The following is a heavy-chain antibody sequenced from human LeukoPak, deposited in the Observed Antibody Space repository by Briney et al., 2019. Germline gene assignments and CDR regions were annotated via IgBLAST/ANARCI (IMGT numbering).Heavy chain of an antibody. J-gene: IGHJ5*02. CDR2: LSGGGGST. CDR1: GFTVSSNY. Sequence: GGSLRLSCAASGFTVSSNYMSWVRQAPGKGLEWVSGLSGGGGSTYYADSVKGRFIISRVNSKNTLYLQMNSLRAEDTAAYFCAKADSGTYSGLSWFDPWGQGTLVTVSS. D-gene: IGHD1-26*01. V-gene: IGHV3-23*01. CDR3: AKADSGTYSGLSWFDP.